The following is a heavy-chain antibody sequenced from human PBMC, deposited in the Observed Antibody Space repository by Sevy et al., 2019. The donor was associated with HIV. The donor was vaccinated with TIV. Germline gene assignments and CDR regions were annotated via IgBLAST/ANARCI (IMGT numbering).Heavy chain of an antibody. J-gene: IGHJ6*02. Sequence: SETLSLTCTVSGGSISSSSNFWGWIRQPPGKGLEWIGSVYYGGSTYENPSLRSRVSILVDTSKNQFSLKLTSVTAADTALYYCARHGGHGRLYYYGMDVWGQGTTVTVSS. CDR1: GGSISSSSNF. V-gene: IGHV4-39*01. D-gene: IGHD3-10*01. CDR3: ARHGGHGRLYYYGMDV. CDR2: VYYGGST.